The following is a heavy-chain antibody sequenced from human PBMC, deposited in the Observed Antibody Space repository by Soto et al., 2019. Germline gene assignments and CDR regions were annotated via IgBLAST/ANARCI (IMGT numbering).Heavy chain of an antibody. Sequence: SETLSLTCAVSGGSISSGGYSWSWIRQPPGKGLEWIGYIYHSGSTYYNSSLKSRVTISVDRSKNQFSLKLSSVTAADMAVSYSDSVPRPWGQGPLVTVSS. CDR1: GGSISSGGYS. CDR2: IYHSGST. V-gene: IGHV4-30-2*01. J-gene: IGHJ5*02. CDR3: DSVPRP. D-gene: IGHD2-2*01.